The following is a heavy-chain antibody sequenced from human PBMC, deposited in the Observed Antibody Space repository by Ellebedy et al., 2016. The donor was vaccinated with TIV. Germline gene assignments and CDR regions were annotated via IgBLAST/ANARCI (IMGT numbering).Heavy chain of an antibody. CDR1: GVSFNNYY. CDR2: FNLRGTT. CDR3: ARGNDYGDDVSLWYFDR. Sequence: MPSETLSLTCAVYGVSFNNYYWSWIRQFPGKGLEWIGEFNLRGTTNYNPSLKSRVTISVDTSKNWFSLKLNSVTAADTAVYYCARGNDYGDDVSLWYFDRWGRGTLVTVSS. D-gene: IGHD4/OR15-4a*01. V-gene: IGHV4-34*01. J-gene: IGHJ2*01.